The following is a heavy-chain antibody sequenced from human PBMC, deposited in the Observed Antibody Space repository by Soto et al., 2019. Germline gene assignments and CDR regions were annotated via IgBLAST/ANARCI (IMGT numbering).Heavy chain of an antibody. CDR1: GGSISSYY. CDR3: ARGGGGAATADGYFDL. D-gene: IGHD1-26*01. Sequence: QVQLQESGPGLVKPSETLSLTCTVSGGSISSYYWSWIRQPPGKGLEWIGYIYYNESTNYNPSLTSRVTISEDTSETPFSLKLSSVTAADTAVYYCARGGGGAATADGYFDLWGRGTLVTVSS. CDR2: IYYNEST. J-gene: IGHJ2*01. V-gene: IGHV4-59*01.